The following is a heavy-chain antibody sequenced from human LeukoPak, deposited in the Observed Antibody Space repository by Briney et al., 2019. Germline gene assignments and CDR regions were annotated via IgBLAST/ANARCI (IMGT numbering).Heavy chain of an antibody. CDR2: ISSSSSYI. D-gene: IGHD3-22*01. CDR3: ARENYYDSSGYFDY. CDR1: GFTFSSYS. V-gene: IGHV3-21*01. J-gene: IGHJ4*02. Sequence: GGSLRLSCAASGFTFSSYSMNWVRQAPGKGLEWVSSISSSSSYIYYADSVRGRFTISRDNAKNSLYLQMNSLRAEDTAVYYCARENYYDSSGYFDYWGQGTLVTVSS.